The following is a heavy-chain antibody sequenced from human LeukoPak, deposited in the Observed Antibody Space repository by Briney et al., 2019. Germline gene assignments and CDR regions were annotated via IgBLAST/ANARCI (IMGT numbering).Heavy chain of an antibody. J-gene: IGHJ4*02. CDR2: ISDDGRHN. CDR3: AKDSVLRYFDWSTHFDY. D-gene: IGHD3-9*01. CDR1: GFTFSTYA. V-gene: IGHV3-30*04. Sequence: GGSLRLSCAASGFTFSTYAMNWVRQAPGKGLEWVAVISDDGRHNYYADSVKGRFTISRDNSKSTLYLQMNSLRDDDSAVYYCAKDSVLRYFDWSTHFDYWGQGTLVTVSS.